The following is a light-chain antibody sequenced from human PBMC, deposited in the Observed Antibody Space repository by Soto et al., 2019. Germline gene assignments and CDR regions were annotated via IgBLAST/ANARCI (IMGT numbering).Light chain of an antibody. CDR2: GAS. Sequence: EIVLTQSPATLSLSPGERATLSCRASQSVSSYLAWYQQKPGQAPRLLIYGASTRATSIPARFSGSGSGTDFTLTISRLEPEDFAVYYCQQYGNSPLTFGQGTRLE. V-gene: IGKV3-20*01. CDR3: QQYGNSPLT. CDR1: QSVSSY. J-gene: IGKJ5*01.